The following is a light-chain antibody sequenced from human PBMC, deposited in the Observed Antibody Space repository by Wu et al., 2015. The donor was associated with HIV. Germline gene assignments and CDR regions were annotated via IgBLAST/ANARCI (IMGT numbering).Light chain of an antibody. V-gene: IGKV3-15*01. CDR1: QSVSSN. Sequence: EIVMTQSPATLSVSPGERATLSCRASQSVSSNLAWYQQKPGQAPRLLIYGASTRATGIPARFSGSGSGTAFTLTISSLQPEDVATYYCQKYNTAPWTFGQGTKMEMK. CDR2: GAS. J-gene: IGKJ1*01. CDR3: QKYNTAPWT.